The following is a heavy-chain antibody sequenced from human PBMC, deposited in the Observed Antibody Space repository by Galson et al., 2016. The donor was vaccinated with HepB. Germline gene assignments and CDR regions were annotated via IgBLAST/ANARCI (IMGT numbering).Heavy chain of an antibody. J-gene: IGHJ4*02. CDR2: VSDDGTHT. V-gene: IGHV3-30-3*01. Sequence: SLRLSCAASGFTFSSHAMHWVRQAPGKGLEWVAIVSDDGTHTDYADSVKGRFTISRDNSKNTLYLQMNSLRAEDTSMYYCARSSSCSTINCFLPFDSWGLGHLVAVSS. CDR3: ARSSSCSTINCFLPFDS. CDR1: GFTFSSHA. D-gene: IGHD2-2*01.